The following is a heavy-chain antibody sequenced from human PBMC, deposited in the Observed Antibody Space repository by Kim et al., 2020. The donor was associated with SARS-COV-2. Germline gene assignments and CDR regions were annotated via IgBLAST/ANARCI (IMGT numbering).Heavy chain of an antibody. J-gene: IGHJ2*01. V-gene: IGHV3-53*01. CDR2: IYSGGST. CDR3: ARFDWGSGYFDP. D-gene: IGHD3-9*01. Sequence: GGSLRLSCAASGFIVTNNYMGWLRQAPGTGLQWVSLIYSGGSTYYADSVKGRFTISRDNSRNTRYLEMNSLRADDTAVYYCARFDWGSGYFDPWGRGTLVTVSS. CDR1: GFIVTNNY.